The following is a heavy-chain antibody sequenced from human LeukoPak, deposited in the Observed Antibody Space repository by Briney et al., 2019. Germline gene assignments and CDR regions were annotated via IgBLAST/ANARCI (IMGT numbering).Heavy chain of an antibody. Sequence: GGSLRLSCAASGFTLSTYAMSWVRQTPGKGLEWVAATSSSDAGTYHADSVRGRFTISRDNAKNSLYLQMDSLGPEDTAVYYCARDPYSGNYGPYYYYYMDVWGKGTTVTISS. D-gene: IGHD1-26*01. CDR1: GFTLSTYA. J-gene: IGHJ6*03. V-gene: IGHV3-23*01. CDR3: ARDPYSGNYGPYYYYYMDV. CDR2: TSSSDAGT.